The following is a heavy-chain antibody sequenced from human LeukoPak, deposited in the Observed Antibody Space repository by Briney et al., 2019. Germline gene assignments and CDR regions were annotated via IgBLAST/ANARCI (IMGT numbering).Heavy chain of an antibody. CDR2: IYYSGST. CDR3: AGPYGRKDGFDI. D-gene: IGHD3-16*01. Sequence: SETLSLTCTVSGGSISSSSYYWGWIRQPPGKGLEWIGSIYYSGSTYYNPSLKSRVTISVDTSKNQFSLKLSSVTAADTAVYYCAGPYGRKDGFDIWGQGTMVTVSS. V-gene: IGHV4-39*01. CDR1: GGSISSSSYY. J-gene: IGHJ3*02.